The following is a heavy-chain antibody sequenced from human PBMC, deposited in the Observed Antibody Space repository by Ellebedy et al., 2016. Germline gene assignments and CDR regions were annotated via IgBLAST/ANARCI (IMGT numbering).Heavy chain of an antibody. CDR3: ARDFRPRTSNDFWSGYYGYFHYGMDV. CDR2: ITPSGGST. D-gene: IGHD3-3*01. V-gene: IGHV1-46*01. Sequence: ASVKVSCKASGYTFSNYFMHWVRQAPGQGLEWMGLITPSGGSTNYAQKFQGRVTMTRDTSTSTAYMQMSSLRSDDTAVYYCARDFRPRTSNDFWSGYYGYFHYGMDVWGQGTPVTVSS. J-gene: IGHJ6*02. CDR1: GYTFSNYF.